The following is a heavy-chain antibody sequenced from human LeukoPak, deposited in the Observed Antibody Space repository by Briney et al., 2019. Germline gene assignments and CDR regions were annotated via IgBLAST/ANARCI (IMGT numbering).Heavy chain of an antibody. J-gene: IGHJ6*04. V-gene: IGHV3-48*03. CDR3: ASLHGSGSPLDV. CDR2: ISSSGSTI. D-gene: IGHD3-10*01. CDR1: GFTFSSYE. Sequence: PGGSLRLSCAASGFTFSSYEMNWVRQAPGKGLEWVSYISSSGSTIYYADSVKGRFTISRDNAKNSLYLQMNSLRAEDTAVYYCASLHGSGSPLDVWGKGTTVTISS.